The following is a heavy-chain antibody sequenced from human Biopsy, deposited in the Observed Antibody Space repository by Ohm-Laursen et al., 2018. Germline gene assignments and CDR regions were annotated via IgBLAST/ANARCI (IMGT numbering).Heavy chain of an antibody. CDR2: MSRSGDAI. V-gene: IGHV3-48*03. Sequence: SLRLSCTASGFTFSTYEMSWVRQAPGKGLEWVSYMSRSGDAIYYADSVKGRFTISRDNAKNSLYLQMNSLRADDTAVYYCARGIGSMVRGVIINVNNWFDPWGQGTLVTVSS. J-gene: IGHJ5*02. CDR3: ARGIGSMVRGVIINVNNWFDP. CDR1: GFTFSTYE. D-gene: IGHD3-10*01.